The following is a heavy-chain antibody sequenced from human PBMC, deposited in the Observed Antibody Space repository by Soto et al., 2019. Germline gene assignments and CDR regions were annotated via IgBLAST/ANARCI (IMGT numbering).Heavy chain of an antibody. J-gene: IGHJ6*01. CDR1: GYTFTGYY. CDR2: IILNSGGT. CDR3: AGDIKAVLSAPGVVLYYYGVDV. Sequence: QVQLVQSGAEVKKPGASVKVSCKASGYTFTGYYLHWVRQAPGQGLEWMGWIILNSGGTNYAQKFQGRVTMTRDTSLSTGYRDLSRLRSDETAMYYCAGDIKAVLSAPGVVLYYYGVDVWGQGTTVTVSS. D-gene: IGHD7-27*01. V-gene: IGHV1-2*02.